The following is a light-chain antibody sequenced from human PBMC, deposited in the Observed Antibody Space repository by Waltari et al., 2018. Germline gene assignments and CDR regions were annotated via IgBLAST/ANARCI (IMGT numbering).Light chain of an antibody. CDR1: SRYIVGDNF. CDR2: DVS. Sequence: QSALTQPASVSGSPEQSITISCTGTSRYIVGDNFVSWYQQHPGKAPKLILFDVSDRPSGVSNRFSGSKSGNSASLTISGLQAEDEADYYCSSYTRSSSYVFGTGTKVTVL. V-gene: IGLV2-14*01. CDR3: SSYTRSSSYV. J-gene: IGLJ1*01.